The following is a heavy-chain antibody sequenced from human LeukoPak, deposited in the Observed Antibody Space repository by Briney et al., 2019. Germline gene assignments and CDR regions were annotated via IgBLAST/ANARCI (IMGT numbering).Heavy chain of an antibody. J-gene: IGHJ2*01. CDR2: IYHSGSS. CDR3: AREGSSWYWGTATRGWYFDL. V-gene: IGHV4-34*01. D-gene: IGHD6-13*01. Sequence: KPSETLSLTCAFYGGSFSGYYWSWIRQPPGKGLEWIGEIYHSGSSYYDPSLKSRVTISVDMSKNQFSLKLSSVTAADTAVYYCAREGSSWYWGTATRGWYFDLWGRGTLVTVSS. CDR1: GGSFSGYY.